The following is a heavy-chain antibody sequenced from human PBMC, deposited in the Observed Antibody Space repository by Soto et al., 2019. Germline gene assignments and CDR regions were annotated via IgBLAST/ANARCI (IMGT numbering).Heavy chain of an antibody. V-gene: IGHV3-74*01. J-gene: IGHJ6*03. CDR3: ARDRGGGYYYYMDV. CDR2: INSDGSST. Sequence: EVQLVESGGGLVQPGGSLRLSCAASGFNFSSYWMHWVRQAPGKGLVWVSRINSDGSSTSYADSVKGRFTISRDNAKNTLYLQMNSLRSEDTAVYYCARDRGGGYYYYMDVWGKGTTVTVSS. D-gene: IGHD3-10*01. CDR1: GFNFSSYW.